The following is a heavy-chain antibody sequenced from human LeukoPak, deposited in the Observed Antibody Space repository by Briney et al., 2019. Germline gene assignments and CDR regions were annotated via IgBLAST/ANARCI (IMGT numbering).Heavy chain of an antibody. J-gene: IGHJ4*02. CDR1: GGSISSYY. CDR3: ARKSNWNAFDY. CDR2: IYYSGST. Sequence: PSETLALTCTVSGGSISSYYWSWIRQPPGKGLEWIGYIYYSGSTNYNPSLKSRVTISVDTSKNQFSLKLSSVTAADTAVYYCARKSNWNAFDYWGQGTLVTVSS. D-gene: IGHD1-1*01. V-gene: IGHV4-59*01.